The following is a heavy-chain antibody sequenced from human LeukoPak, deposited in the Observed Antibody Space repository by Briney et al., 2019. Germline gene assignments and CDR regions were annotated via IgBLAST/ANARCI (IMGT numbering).Heavy chain of an antibody. CDR1: GGSISSYY. D-gene: IGHD6-19*01. J-gene: IGHJ3*02. V-gene: IGHV4-59*01. CDR3: ARARVWYSSGWRALDI. Sequence: SETLSLTCTVSGGSISSYYWSWIRQPPGKGLEWIGYIYYSGSTNYNPSLKSRVTISVDTSKNQFSLKLSSVTAADTAVYYCARARVWYSSGWRALDIWGQGTMVTVSS. CDR2: IYYSGST.